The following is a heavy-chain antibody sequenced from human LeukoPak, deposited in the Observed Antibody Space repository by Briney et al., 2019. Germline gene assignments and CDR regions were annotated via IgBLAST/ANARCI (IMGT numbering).Heavy chain of an antibody. D-gene: IGHD2/OR15-2a*01. CDR1: GFTFSTYA. Sequence: GGSLRLSCAASGFTFSTYAMNWVRQAPGKGLEWVSAISGSGAKTYYADSVKGRFTISRDNSKNTLYLQMNSLRAEDTAVYYCARAGNTRFDYWGQGTLVTVSS. J-gene: IGHJ4*02. V-gene: IGHV3-23*01. CDR3: ARAGNTRFDY. CDR2: ISGSGAKT.